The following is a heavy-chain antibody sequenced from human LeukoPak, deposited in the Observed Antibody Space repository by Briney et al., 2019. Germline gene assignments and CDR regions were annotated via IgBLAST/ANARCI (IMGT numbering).Heavy chain of an antibody. CDR2: ISGSGVTT. J-gene: IGHJ4*02. V-gene: IGHV3-23*01. Sequence: GGSLRLSCAASGFTFSTYTLSWVRQTPGKGLEWVSIISGSGVTTYYADSVKGRFIISRDNSKNTLYLQMYSLRAEDTAIYYCAKHPLSGNFDYWGQGTLFTVSS. D-gene: IGHD2/OR15-2a*01. CDR3: AKHPLSGNFDY. CDR1: GFTFSTYT.